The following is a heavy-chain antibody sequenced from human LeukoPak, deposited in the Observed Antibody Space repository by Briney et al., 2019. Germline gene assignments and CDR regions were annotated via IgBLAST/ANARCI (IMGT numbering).Heavy chain of an antibody. Sequence: ASVKVSCKTSGYTFSGYNMHWVRRAPGQGLEWMGWINLNTGGTNYAQKFQGRVTMTRETSVSTVYMELSRLRSDDTAMYYCARALIRGIAPFDYWGQGTWVTVSS. D-gene: IGHD3-10*01. J-gene: IGHJ4*02. CDR1: GYTFSGYN. V-gene: IGHV1-2*02. CDR3: ARALIRGIAPFDY. CDR2: INLNTGGT.